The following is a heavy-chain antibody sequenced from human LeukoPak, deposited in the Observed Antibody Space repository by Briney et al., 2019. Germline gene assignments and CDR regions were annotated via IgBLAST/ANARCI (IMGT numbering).Heavy chain of an antibody. CDR2: IIPIFGTA. CDR3: ARLNLDSGGSWYYFDY. CDR1: GGTFSSYA. J-gene: IGHJ4*02. Sequence: SVKVSCKASGGTFSSYAISWVRQAPGQGLEWMGRIIPIFGTANYAQKFQGRVTITTDESTSTAYMELSSLRSEDTAVYYCARLNLDSGGSWYYFDYWGQGTLVTVCS. V-gene: IGHV1-69*05. D-gene: IGHD2-15*01.